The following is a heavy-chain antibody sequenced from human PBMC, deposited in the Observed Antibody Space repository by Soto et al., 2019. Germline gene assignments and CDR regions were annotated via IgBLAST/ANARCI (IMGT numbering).Heavy chain of an antibody. CDR3: ARVSPYGGSVH. J-gene: IGHJ4*02. Sequence: SVKVSCKASGGTFSSYAISLVRQAPGQGXEWXXGXIPFXGXXXXXXKFQGRVTITADESTSTAYMELSSLRYEDTAVYYCARVSPYGGSVHWGQGTLVTLSS. CDR2: XIPFXGXX. D-gene: IGHD2-15*01. V-gene: IGHV1-69*13. CDR1: GGTFSSYA.